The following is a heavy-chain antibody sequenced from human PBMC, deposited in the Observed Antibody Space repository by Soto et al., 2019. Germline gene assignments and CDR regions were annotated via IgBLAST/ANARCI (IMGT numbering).Heavy chain of an antibody. CDR3: ARGYCSSTSCVVWSWVDP. Sequence: ASVKVSCKASGYTFTSYGISWVRQAPGQGLEWMGWISAYNGNTNYAQKLQGRVTMTTDTSTSTAYMELRSLRSDDTAVYYCARGYCSSTSCVVWSWVDPWGQGTLVIVSS. J-gene: IGHJ5*02. D-gene: IGHD2-2*01. CDR2: ISAYNGNT. CDR1: GYTFTSYG. V-gene: IGHV1-18*01.